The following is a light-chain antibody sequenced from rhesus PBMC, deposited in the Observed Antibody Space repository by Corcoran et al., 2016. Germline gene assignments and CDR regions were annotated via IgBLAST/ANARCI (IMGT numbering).Light chain of an antibody. J-gene: IGKJ3*01. CDR3: QQYNTSPFT. CDR2: CAS. CDR1: QAINDH. Sequence: DIQMTQSPSSLSASVGDRVTITCRASQAINDHLSWYQQKPGKAPKPLFYCASSLETGVPSRFSGSSSGTDYTLTISTLQPEDIATYYCQQYNTSPFTFGPGTKPDIK. V-gene: IGKV1-66*01.